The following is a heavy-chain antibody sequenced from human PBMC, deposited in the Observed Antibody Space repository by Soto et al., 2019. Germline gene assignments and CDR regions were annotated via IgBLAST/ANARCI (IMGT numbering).Heavy chain of an antibody. D-gene: IGHD3-10*01. CDR2: IKSKAVGETI. CDR1: KVTAW. V-gene: IGHV3-15*01. Sequence: GSLRLSCGASKVTAWMSWVRQAPGKGLEWVGRIKSKAVGETIDYAAPVQGRFTISRDDSKDMVYLEMNSLKIEDTAVYSCGDIDGSYFGMDVWGQGTTVTVSS. CDR3: GDIDGSYFGMDV. J-gene: IGHJ6*02.